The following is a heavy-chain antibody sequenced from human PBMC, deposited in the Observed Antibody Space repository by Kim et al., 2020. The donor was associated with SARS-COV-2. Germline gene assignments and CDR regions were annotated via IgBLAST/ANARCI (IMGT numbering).Heavy chain of an antibody. D-gene: IGHD6-13*01. V-gene: IGHV4-59*09. CDR3: ARGIAAAGTGYYYMDV. Sequence: PTHKSRVTISVDTSKDQVSLELSSVTAADTAVYYCARGIAAAGTGYYYMDVWGKGTTVTVSS. J-gene: IGHJ6*03.